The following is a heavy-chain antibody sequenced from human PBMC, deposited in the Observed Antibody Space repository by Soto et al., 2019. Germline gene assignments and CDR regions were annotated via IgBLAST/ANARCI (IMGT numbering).Heavy chain of an antibody. J-gene: IGHJ6*02. Sequence: ESGGGVVQPGRSLRLSCAASGFTFSSYGMHWVRQAPGKGLEWVAVIWYDGSNKYYADSVKGRFTISRDNSKNTLYLQMNSLRAEDTAVYYCAREGYCSSTSCYAPKDYYYYGMDVWGQGTTVTVSS. CDR3: AREGYCSSTSCYAPKDYYYYGMDV. CDR2: IWYDGSNK. V-gene: IGHV3-33*01. D-gene: IGHD2-2*01. CDR1: GFTFSSYG.